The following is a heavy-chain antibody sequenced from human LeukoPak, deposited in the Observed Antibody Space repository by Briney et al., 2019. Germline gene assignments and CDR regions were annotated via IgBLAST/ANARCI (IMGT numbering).Heavy chain of an antibody. CDR2: SQTTKPNSCTT. D-gene: IGHD6-13*01. CDR1: GFAITDHH. CDR3: ARVVTTSSGWYHFDN. Sequence: GSLRLSCAASGFAITDHHMDWVRQAPGKGMEWVGRSQTTKPNSCTTEYAASVKGRFTISRDDSKNSLYLQLNSLKTEDTAVYYCARVVTTSSGWYHFDNWGQGTLVTVSS. V-gene: IGHV3-72*01. J-gene: IGHJ4*02.